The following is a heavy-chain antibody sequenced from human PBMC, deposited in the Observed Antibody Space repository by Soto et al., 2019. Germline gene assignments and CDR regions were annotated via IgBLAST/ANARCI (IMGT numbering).Heavy chain of an antibody. CDR1: GFTFSDAW. Sequence: GGSLRLSCGASGFTFSDAWMSWVRQAPGKGLEWVGRIKSKTDGGTRDYAAPVKGRVTISRDDSKNTLYLQMNSLKTEDTAVYYCTSLPYDLLPGSKWHYFDYWGQGTLVTVSS. CDR2: IKSKTDGGTR. CDR3: TSLPYDLLPGSKWHYFDY. D-gene: IGHD3-9*01. V-gene: IGHV3-15*01. J-gene: IGHJ4*02.